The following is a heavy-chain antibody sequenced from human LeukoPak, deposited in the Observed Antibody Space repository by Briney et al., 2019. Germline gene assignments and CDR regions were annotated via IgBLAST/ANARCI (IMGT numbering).Heavy chain of an antibody. J-gene: IGHJ3*02. CDR3: AKQKRGELFDI. Sequence: SETLSLTCTVSGGSIRSRDYYWGWIRQPPVKGLEWIGNIYYLGRTYYNPSLKSRVTLSVDTSKNQFSLKLSSVTAAYTAVYNWAKQKRGELFDIGAKGTMVTVSS. D-gene: IGHD1-26*01. CDR1: GGSIRSRDYY. V-gene: IGHV4-39*01. CDR2: IYYLGRT.